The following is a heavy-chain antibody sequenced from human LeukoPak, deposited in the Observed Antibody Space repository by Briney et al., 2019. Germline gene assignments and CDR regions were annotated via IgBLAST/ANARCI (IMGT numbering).Heavy chain of an antibody. CDR1: GGSIMNYA. J-gene: IGHJ2*01. V-gene: IGHV1-69*06. CDR3: ARVAAAIPRWYFDL. D-gene: IGHD2-21*02. CDR2: IIHIFGTS. Sequence: GASVKVSSKTSGGSIMNYAISWMRQPTGQGREGRGVIIHIFGTSNYSHKFLRRVTITSDNSTNTANMELSSLRSEDTAVYYCARVAAAIPRWYFDLWGRGTLVTVSS.